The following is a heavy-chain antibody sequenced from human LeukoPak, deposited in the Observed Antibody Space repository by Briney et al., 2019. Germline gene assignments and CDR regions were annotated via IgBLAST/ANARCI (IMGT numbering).Heavy chain of an antibody. V-gene: IGHV3-53*01. CDR2: IYSGVST. J-gene: IGHJ5*02. CDR1: GFTVSSNY. Sequence: GGSLRLSCAASGFTVSSNYMSWVRQAPGKGLEWGSVIYSGVSTYYADSVKGRFTISRDNSKNALYLQMNSLRAEDTAVYYCARGGPPYDFWSGLSLRGSRDNWFDPWGQGTLVTVSS. CDR3: ARGGPPYDFWSGLSLRGSRDNWFDP. D-gene: IGHD3-3*01.